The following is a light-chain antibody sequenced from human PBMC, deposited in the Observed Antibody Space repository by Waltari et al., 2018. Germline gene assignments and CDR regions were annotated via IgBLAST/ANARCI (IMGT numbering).Light chain of an antibody. CDR3: SSYTTSSAPGV. CDR2: EDS. CDR1: DSDVGAYDF. V-gene: IGLV2-14*01. J-gene: IGLJ1*01. Sequence: QSALTQPASVSGSPGQSITISCSATDSDVGAYDFVSWYQQHPGKAPHLIIYEDSNRPSGISNRFSASKSGNTASLTISGLQAEDEADYYCSSYTTSSAPGVFGTGTRVTVL.